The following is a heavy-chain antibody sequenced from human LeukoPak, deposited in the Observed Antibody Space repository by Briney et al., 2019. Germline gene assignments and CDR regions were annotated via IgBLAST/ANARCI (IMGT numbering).Heavy chain of an antibody. CDR1: GFTFSDYY. V-gene: IGHV3-23*01. J-gene: IGHJ4*02. Sequence: PGGSLRLSCAASGFTFSDYYMTWVRQAPGKGLEWVSSISGTGGSTFYADSVKGRFTISRDNSKNTLYLQMNSLRAEDTAIYYCAKEREAYCSGGSCYGSDKLFPADYWGQGSLVTVSS. CDR3: AKEREAYCSGGSCYGSDKLFPADY. D-gene: IGHD2-15*01. CDR2: ISGTGGST.